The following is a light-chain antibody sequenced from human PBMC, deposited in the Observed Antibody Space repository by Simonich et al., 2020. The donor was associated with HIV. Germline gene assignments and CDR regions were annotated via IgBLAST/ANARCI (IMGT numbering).Light chain of an antibody. CDR2: KVS. V-gene: IGKV2-30*02. Sequence: DVVMTQSPLSLPVTLGQPASISCRSSQGLVHSDGNTYLNWFQQRPGQSPRRLIYKVSKRDSGVPARFSGSGSGTEFTLTISSMQSEDFAVYYCQQYNNWPFSFGPGTKVDIK. J-gene: IGKJ3*01. CDR1: QGLVHSDGNTY. CDR3: QQYNNWPFS.